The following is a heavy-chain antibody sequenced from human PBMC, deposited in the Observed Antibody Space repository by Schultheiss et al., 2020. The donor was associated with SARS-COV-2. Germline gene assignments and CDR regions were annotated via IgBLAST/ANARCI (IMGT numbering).Heavy chain of an antibody. D-gene: IGHD3-22*01. CDR3: ARVGYYDSSGYYDAFDI. CDR2: ISYDGSNK. CDR1: GFTFSSYA. V-gene: IGHV3-30*01. Sequence: GGSLRLSCAASGFTFSSYAMHWVRQAPGKGLEWVAVISYDGSNKYYADSVKGRFTISRDNSKNTLYLQMNSLRAEDTAVYYCARVGYYDSSGYYDAFDIWGQGTMVTVSS. J-gene: IGHJ3*02.